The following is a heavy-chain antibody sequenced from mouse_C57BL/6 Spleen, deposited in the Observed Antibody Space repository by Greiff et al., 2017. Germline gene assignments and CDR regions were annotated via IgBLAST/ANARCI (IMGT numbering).Heavy chain of an antibody. CDR1: GYTFTSYW. J-gene: IGHJ1*03. CDR2: IHPNSGST. CDR3: ARAYGSSHGDFDV. Sequence: QVQLKQPGAELVKPGASVKLSCKASGYTFTSYWMHWVKQRPGQGLEWIGMIHPNSGSTNYNEKFKSTATLTVDKSSSTAYMQLSSLTSEDSAVYYCARAYGSSHGDFDVWGTGTTVTVSS. D-gene: IGHD1-1*01. V-gene: IGHV1-64*01.